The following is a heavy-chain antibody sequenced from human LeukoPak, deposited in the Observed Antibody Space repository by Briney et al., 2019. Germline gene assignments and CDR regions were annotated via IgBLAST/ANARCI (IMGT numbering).Heavy chain of an antibody. CDR2: ISSSSSYI. V-gene: IGHV3-21*01. J-gene: IGHJ6*04. CDR3: ATPAGEVPAASHYYGMDV. D-gene: IGHD2-2*01. Sequence: GGSLRLSCAASGFTFSSYSMNWVRQAPGEGLEWVSSISSSSSYIYYADSVKGRFTISRDNAKNSLYLQMNSLRAEDTAVYYCATPAGEVPAASHYYGMDVWGKGTTVTVSS. CDR1: GFTFSSYS.